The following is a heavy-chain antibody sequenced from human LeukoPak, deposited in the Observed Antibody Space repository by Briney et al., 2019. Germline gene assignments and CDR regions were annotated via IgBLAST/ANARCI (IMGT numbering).Heavy chain of an antibody. CDR1: GGSFSGYY. D-gene: IGHD6-13*01. J-gene: IGHJ6*02. CDR2: INHSGST. Sequence: SETLSLTCAVYGGSFSGYYWSWIRQPPGKGLEWIGEINHSGSTNYNPSLKSRVTISVDTSKNQFSLKLSSVTAADTAVYYCARRAAAAYYYYYGMDVWGQGTTVTVSS. CDR3: ARRAAAAYYYYYGMDV. V-gene: IGHV4-34*01.